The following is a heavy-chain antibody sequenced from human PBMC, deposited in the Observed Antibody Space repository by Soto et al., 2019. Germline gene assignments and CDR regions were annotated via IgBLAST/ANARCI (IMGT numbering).Heavy chain of an antibody. CDR2: IYHSGST. CDR3: ARAQAGPYTPFAY. D-gene: IGHD3-10*01. Sequence: SETLSLTCAVSGGSISSGGYSWSWIRQPPGKGLEWIGYIYHSGSTNYNPSLKSRVTISVDTSKNQFSLKLSSVTAADTAVYYCARAQAGPYTPFAYWGQGTLVTVSS. J-gene: IGHJ4*02. V-gene: IGHV4-61*08. CDR1: GGSISSGGYS.